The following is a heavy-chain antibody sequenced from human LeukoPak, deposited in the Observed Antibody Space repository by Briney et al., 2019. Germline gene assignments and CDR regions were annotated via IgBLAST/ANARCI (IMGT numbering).Heavy chain of an antibody. CDR1: GYSFTSYW. J-gene: IGHJ4*02. CDR3: ARLTRHDHGLGYYFDF. D-gene: IGHD1-14*01. CDR2: IYPGDSDT. Sequence: GESLKISCKGSGYSFTSYWIGWVHQMPGKGLEWMGIIYPGDSDTRYSPSFQGQVTISADKSISTAYLQWSSLKASDTAMYYCARLTRHDHGLGYYFDFWGQGTLVTVSS. V-gene: IGHV5-51*07.